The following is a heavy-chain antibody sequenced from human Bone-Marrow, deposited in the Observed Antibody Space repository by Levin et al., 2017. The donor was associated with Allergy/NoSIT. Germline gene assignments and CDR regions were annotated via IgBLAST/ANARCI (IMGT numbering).Heavy chain of an antibody. D-gene: IGHD2-15*01. J-gene: IGHJ6*02. CDR3: GRGIAASANGDSYYGMDV. V-gene: IGHV3-33*01. CDR2: IWYDGSGK. CDR1: GFTFNSYG. Sequence: PGGSLRLSCAASGFTFNSYGIHWVRQAPGKGLEWVAVIWYDGSGKYYGDSVQGRFTISRDNSRNMVHLQMNSLRVDDTAVYYCGRGIAASANGDSYYGMDVWGQGTTVTVSS.